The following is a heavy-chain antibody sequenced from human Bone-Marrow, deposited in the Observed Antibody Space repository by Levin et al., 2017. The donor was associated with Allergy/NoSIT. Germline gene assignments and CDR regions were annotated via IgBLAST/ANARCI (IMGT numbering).Heavy chain of an antibody. CDR1: GYTFTGYY. D-gene: IGHD3-9*01. J-gene: IGHJ4*02. V-gene: IGHV1-2*02. Sequence: ASVKVSCKASGYTFTGYYMHWVRQAPGQGLEWMGWINPNSGGTNYAQKFQGRVTMTRDTSISTAYMELSRLRSDDTAVYYCAREGYDILTGYNPYIDYWGQGTLVTVSS. CDR3: AREGYDILTGYNPYIDY. CDR2: INPNSGGT.